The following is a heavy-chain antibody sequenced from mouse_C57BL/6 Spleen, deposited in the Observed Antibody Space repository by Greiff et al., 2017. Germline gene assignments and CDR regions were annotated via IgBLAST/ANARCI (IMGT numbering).Heavy chain of an antibody. D-gene: IGHD4-1*01. CDR3: ASGELGPYYFDY. J-gene: IGHJ2*01. CDR2: IYPGSGST. CDR1: GYTFTSYW. Sequence: QLQQPGAELVKPGASVKMSCKASGYTFTSYWITWVKQRPGQGLEWIGDIYPGSGSTNYNEKFKSKATLTVDTSSSTAYMQLSSLTSEDSAVYYCASGELGPYYFDYWGQGTTLTVSS. V-gene: IGHV1-55*01.